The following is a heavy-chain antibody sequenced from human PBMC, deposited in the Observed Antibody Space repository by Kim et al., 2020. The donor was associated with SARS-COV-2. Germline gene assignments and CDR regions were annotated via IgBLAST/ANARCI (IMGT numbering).Heavy chain of an antibody. D-gene: IGHD1-1*01. CDR3: ATETGTTEFDI. Sequence: KFYADSVKGRFAISRDNSKNTLYLEMNSLRAEDTAVYYCATETGTTEFDIWGQGTMVTVS. CDR2: K. J-gene: IGHJ3*02. V-gene: IGHV3-30*09.